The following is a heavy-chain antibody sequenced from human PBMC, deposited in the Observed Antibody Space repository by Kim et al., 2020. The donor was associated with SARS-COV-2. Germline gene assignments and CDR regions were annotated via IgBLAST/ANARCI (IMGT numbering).Heavy chain of an antibody. J-gene: IGHJ2*01. V-gene: IGHV3-23*01. CDR1: GFTFRNSA. D-gene: IGHD3-3*02. CDR2: IFGSGSGT. Sequence: GGSLRLSCTASGFTFRNSAMSWVRQAPGKGLEWVSGIFGSGSGTYYADSVKGRVTISRDNSKSTLYLQMDNLRAEDTAVYYCARHLPVTTGTFYGYFDLWGRGTRVTVSS. CDR3: ARHLPVTTGTFYGYFDL.